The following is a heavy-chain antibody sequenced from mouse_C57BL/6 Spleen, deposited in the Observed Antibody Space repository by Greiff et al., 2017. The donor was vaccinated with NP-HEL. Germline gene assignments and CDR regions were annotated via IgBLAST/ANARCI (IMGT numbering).Heavy chain of an antibody. CDR1: GFTFSSYA. CDR2: ISDGGSYT. J-gene: IGHJ1*03. D-gene: IGHD1-1*01. CDR3: ASLITTVVGWYFDV. Sequence: EVKVVESGGGLVKPGGSLKLSCAASGFTFSSYAMSWVRQTPEKRLEWVATISDGGSYTYYPDNVKGRFTISRDNAKNNLYLQMSHLKSEDTAMYYCASLITTVVGWYFDVWGTGTTVTVSS. V-gene: IGHV5-4*03.